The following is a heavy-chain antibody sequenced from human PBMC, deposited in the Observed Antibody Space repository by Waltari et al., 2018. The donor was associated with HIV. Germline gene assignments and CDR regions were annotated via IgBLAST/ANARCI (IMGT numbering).Heavy chain of an antibody. J-gene: IGHJ2*01. V-gene: IGHV4-39*01. D-gene: IGHD1-26*01. CDR1: RSSVSSSSDF. Sequence: QLHLQESGPRLVTPSESLPLNSAFPRSSVSSSSDFWGWIRQPPGEGLEWVGRIYYTGRAYYNPSLKSRVTISVDTSKNQFSLKVTSVTAADTAVYYCARHALRVGAAYWNFDLWGRGTLVTVSS. CDR3: ARHALRVGAAYWNFDL. CDR2: IYYTGRA.